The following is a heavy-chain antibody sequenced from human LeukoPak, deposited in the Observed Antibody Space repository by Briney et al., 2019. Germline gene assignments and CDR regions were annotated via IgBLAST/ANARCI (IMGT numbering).Heavy chain of an antibody. V-gene: IGHV6-1*01. Sequence: SQTLSLTCAISGDSVSRNTAGWNWISQSPSRGLEWLGRTYYRSKWYTDLAPSVRNRITINPDTSKNQFSLQLNSVTPEDTAVYCCARRYSGYDRLYYYYMDVWGKGTTVTISS. CDR3: ARRYSGYDRLYYYYMDV. CDR2: TYYRSKWYT. CDR1: GDSVSRNTAG. J-gene: IGHJ6*03. D-gene: IGHD5-12*01.